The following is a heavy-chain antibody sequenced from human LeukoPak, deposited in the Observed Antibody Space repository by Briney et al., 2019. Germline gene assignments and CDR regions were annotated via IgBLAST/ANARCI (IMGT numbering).Heavy chain of an antibody. CDR2: INPSGGST. J-gene: IGHJ4*02. CDR1: GYTFTSYY. CDR3: ARARIVGATPVDY. V-gene: IGHV1-46*01. D-gene: IGHD1-26*01. Sequence: ASVKVSCKASGYTFTSYYMHWVRQAPGQGLEWMGIINPSGGSTSYAQKFRGRVTMTRDMSTSTVYMELSSLRSEDTAVYYCARARIVGATPVDYWGQGTLVTVSS.